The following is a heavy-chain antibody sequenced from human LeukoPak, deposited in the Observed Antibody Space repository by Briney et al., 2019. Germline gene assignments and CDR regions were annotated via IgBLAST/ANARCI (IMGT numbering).Heavy chain of an antibody. CDR1: GYSISSGYY. Sequence: PSETLSLTCAVSGYSISSGYYWGWIRQPPGKGLEWVGSIFHSGSTYYNPSLKSRVTISVDTSKNQFSLKLSSVTAADTAVYYCARGRGVAVAGPPGYWGQGTLVTVSS. CDR2: IFHSGST. CDR3: ARGRGVAVAGPPGY. J-gene: IGHJ4*02. D-gene: IGHD6-19*01. V-gene: IGHV4-38-2*01.